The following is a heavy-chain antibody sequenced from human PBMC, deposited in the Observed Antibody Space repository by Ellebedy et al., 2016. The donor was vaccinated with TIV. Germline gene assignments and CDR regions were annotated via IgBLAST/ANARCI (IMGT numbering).Heavy chain of an antibody. J-gene: IGHJ4*02. CDR2: ISGSGGST. V-gene: IGHV3-23*01. Sequence: GESLKISXAASGFTFSSYAMSWVRQAPGKGLEWVSAISGSGGSTYYADSVKGRFTISRDNSKNTLYLQMNSLRAEDTAVYYCAKDSGITMVRGALDYWGQGTLVTVSS. D-gene: IGHD3-10*01. CDR3: AKDSGITMVRGALDY. CDR1: GFTFSSYA.